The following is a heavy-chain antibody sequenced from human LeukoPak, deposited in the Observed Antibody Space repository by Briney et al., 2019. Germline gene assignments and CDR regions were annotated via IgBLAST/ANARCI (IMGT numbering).Heavy chain of an antibody. Sequence: GGSLRLSCAASGFTFSSHAMGWVRQAPGKGLEWVSSITGSGGSTYYGDSVKGRFTIARDNSKNTLYLQMNSLRAEDTAVYYCARGGTIIDYWGQGTLVTVSS. J-gene: IGHJ4*02. V-gene: IGHV3-23*01. D-gene: IGHD3-16*01. CDR2: ITGSGGST. CDR3: ARGGTIIDY. CDR1: GFTFSSHA.